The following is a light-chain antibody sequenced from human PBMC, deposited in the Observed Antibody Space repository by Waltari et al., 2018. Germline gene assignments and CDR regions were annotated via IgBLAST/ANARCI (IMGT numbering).Light chain of an antibody. CDR2: DVS. Sequence: QSALTQPASVSGSPGQSITISCPGTSSYVGTYNYVSWYQQHPGKAPKLMIYDVSNRPSGVSDRFSGSKSGNTASLTISGLQAEDEADYYCNSYSSSSSLVLFGGGTKLTVV. J-gene: IGLJ2*01. V-gene: IGLV2-14*03. CDR1: SSYVGTYNY. CDR3: NSYSSSSSLVL.